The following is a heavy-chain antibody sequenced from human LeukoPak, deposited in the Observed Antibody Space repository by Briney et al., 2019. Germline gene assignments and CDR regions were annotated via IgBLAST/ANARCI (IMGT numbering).Heavy chain of an antibody. CDR2: IRYDGNIK. D-gene: IGHD3-22*01. J-gene: IGHJ4*02. CDR1: GFTFSSYD. Sequence: GRSLRLSCAASGFTFSSYDMHWVRQAPGKGLEWVAFIRYDGNIKYFADSVKGRFTISRDTSKNTLYLQMNSLRAEDTAVYYCAKGRYYDRSGYPIDYWGQGTLVTVSS. V-gene: IGHV3-30*02. CDR3: AKGRYYDRSGYPIDY.